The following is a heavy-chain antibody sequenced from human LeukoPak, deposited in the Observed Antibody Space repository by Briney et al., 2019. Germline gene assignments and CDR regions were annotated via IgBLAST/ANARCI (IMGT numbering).Heavy chain of an antibody. D-gene: IGHD2-21*02. J-gene: IGHJ6*03. V-gene: IGHV5-51*01. CDR2: IYPYDSDT. CDR3: LRLGAGDLGYFYSHIDV. Sequence: GESLKISCKASGYSFISHWIGWVRQRPGQGLEFMGIIYPYDSDTKYSPSLQGQVTISVDKSISITYLQWRSLKASDTAMYFCLRLGAGDLGYFYSHIDVWGKGTTVTVSS. CDR1: GYSFISHW.